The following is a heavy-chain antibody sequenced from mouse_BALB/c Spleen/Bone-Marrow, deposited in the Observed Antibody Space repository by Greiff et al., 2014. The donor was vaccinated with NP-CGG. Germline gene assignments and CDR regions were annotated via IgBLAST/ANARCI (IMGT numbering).Heavy chain of an antibody. J-gene: IGHJ2*01. Sequence: EVKLEESGGGLVKPGGSLKLSCAASGFTFSSYAMSWVRQTPEKRLEWVATISSGGSYTYYPDSVKGRFTISRDNAKNTLYLQMSSLRSEDTAMYYCARHGGRRGLYYFDCWGQGTTLTVSS. V-gene: IGHV5-9-3*01. CDR2: ISSGGSYT. D-gene: IGHD3-3*01. CDR3: ARHGGRRGLYYFDC. CDR1: GFTFSSYA.